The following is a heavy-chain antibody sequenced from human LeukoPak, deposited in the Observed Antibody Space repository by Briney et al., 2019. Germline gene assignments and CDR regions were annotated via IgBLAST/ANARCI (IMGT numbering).Heavy chain of an antibody. CDR1: GFTFSSYG. CDR2: ISGSGGST. CDR3: AKDWYYYGSGSTFDI. Sequence: GGSLRLSCAASGFTFSSYGMSWVRQAPGKGLEWVSAISGSGGSTYYADSVKGRFTISRDNSKITLYLQMNSLRAEDTAVYYCAKDWYYYGSGSTFDIWGQGTMVTVSS. V-gene: IGHV3-23*01. D-gene: IGHD3-10*01. J-gene: IGHJ3*02.